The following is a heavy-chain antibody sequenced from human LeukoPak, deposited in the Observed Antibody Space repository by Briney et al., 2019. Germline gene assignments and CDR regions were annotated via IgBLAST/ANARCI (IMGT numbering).Heavy chain of an antibody. CDR2: ISYDGSNK. Sequence: GGSLRLSCAASGFTFSSYGMHWVRQAPGKGLEWVPVISYDGSNKYYADSVKGRFTISRDNAKNSLYLQMNSLRAEDTAVYYCARDIYYYDSSGYYFPGGSDYWGQGTLVTVSS. D-gene: IGHD3-22*01. J-gene: IGHJ4*02. V-gene: IGHV3-30*03. CDR3: ARDIYYYDSSGYYFPGGSDY. CDR1: GFTFSSYG.